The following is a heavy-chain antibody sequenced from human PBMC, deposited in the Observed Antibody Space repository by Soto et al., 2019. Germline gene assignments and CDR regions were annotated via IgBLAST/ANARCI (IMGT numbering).Heavy chain of an antibody. CDR3: ARGEMAHLWSGYTAGYTRSSHGMDL. D-gene: IGHD3-3*02. CDR2: INPNSGGS. V-gene: IGHV1-2*02. Sequence: GASVKVSCKASGYTFGAYYLHWVRQAPGQGLEWVGWINPNSGGSNYAQKFQGRVTMTRATSSSTAYMELSGLRSDDTAEYYCARGEMAHLWSGYTAGYTRSSHGMDLCRKVCTVPVSS. J-gene: IGHJ6*04. CDR1: GYTFGAYY.